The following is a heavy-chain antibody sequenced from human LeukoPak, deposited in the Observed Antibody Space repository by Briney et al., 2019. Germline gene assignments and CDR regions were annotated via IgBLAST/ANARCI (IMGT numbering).Heavy chain of an antibody. CDR1: GGSFSGYY. J-gene: IGHJ4*02. CDR2: INHSGST. CDR3: ASTRRAVAGPKSIDY. Sequence: SETLSLTCAVYGGSFSGYYWSWIRQPPGKGLEWIGEINHSGSTNYNPSLKSRVTISVDTSKNQFSPKLSSVTAADTAVYYCASTRRAVAGPKSIDYWGQGTLVTVSS. V-gene: IGHV4-34*01. D-gene: IGHD6-19*01.